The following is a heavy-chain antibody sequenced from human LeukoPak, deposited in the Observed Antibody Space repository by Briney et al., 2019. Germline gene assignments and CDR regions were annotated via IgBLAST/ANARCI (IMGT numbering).Heavy chain of an antibody. V-gene: IGHV1-2*02. CDR2: INPNSGGT. Sequence: INPNSGGTNYAQKFQGRVTMTRDTSISTAYMELSRLRSDDTAVYYCARDIRYCSSTSCNGGWGQGTLVTVSS. CDR3: ARDIRYCSSTSCNGG. D-gene: IGHD2-2*01. J-gene: IGHJ4*02.